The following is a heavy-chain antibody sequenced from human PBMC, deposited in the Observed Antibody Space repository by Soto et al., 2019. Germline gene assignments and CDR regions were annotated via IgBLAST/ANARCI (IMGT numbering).Heavy chain of an antibody. V-gene: IGHV3-30*03. Sequence: PGGSLRLSCAASGFTFSSYGMHWVRQAPGKGLEWVAVISYDGSNKYYADSVKGRFTISRDNSRNTLYLQMNSLRAEDTAVYYCARDLIPLSQTLMDVWGQGTTVTVSS. J-gene: IGHJ6*02. CDR3: ARDLIPLSQTLMDV. CDR1: GFTFSSYG. CDR2: ISYDGSNK.